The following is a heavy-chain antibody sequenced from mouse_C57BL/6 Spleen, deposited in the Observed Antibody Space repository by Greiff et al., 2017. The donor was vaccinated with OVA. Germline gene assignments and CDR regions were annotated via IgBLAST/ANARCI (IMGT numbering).Heavy chain of an antibody. CDR2: ISYSGST. D-gene: IGHD2-1*01. Sequence: EVQLQESGPGMVKPSQSLSLTCTVTGYSITSGYDWHWIRHFPGNKLEWMGYISYSGSTNYNPSLKSRISITHDTSKNHFFLKLNSVTTEDTATYYCARDHYGNYAMDYWGQGTSVTVSS. CDR3: ARDHYGNYAMDY. V-gene: IGHV3-1*01. CDR1: GYSITSGYD. J-gene: IGHJ4*01.